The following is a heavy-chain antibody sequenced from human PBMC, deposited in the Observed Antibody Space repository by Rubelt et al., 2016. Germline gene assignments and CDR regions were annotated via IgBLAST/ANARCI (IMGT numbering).Heavy chain of an antibody. J-gene: IGHJ5*02. CDR3: ALGYGDYVEARFDP. D-gene: IGHD4-17*01. CDR2: INHSGST. Sequence: QVQLQQWGAGLLKPSETLSLTCAVYGGSFSGYYWSWIRQPPGKGLEWIGEINHSGSTNYNPSLKSRVTISVDTSKNQFSLKLSSVTAADTAGYYCALGYGDYVEARFDPWGQGTLVTVSS. V-gene: IGHV4-34*01. CDR1: GGSFSGYY.